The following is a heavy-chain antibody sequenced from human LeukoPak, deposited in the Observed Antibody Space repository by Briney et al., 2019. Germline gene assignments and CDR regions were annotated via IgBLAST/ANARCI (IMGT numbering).Heavy chain of an antibody. D-gene: IGHD3-9*01. CDR1: GVTFSSYA. CDR2: ISGSGGNT. V-gene: IGHV3-23*01. J-gene: IGHJ4*02. Sequence: GGSLRLSCAASGVTFSSYAMSWVRQALGKGLEWVSVISGSGGNTYYADSVKGRFTISRDNSKNTLYLQMNSLRAEDTAVYYCAKVSVGYFDWLAFDYWGQGTLVTVSS. CDR3: AKVSVGYFDWLAFDY.